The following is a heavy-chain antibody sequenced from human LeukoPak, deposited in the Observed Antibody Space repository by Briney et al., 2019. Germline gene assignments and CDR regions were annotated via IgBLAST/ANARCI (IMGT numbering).Heavy chain of an antibody. Sequence: GASVKVSCKASGYTFTSYGISWVRQAPGQGLEWMGWISAYNGNTNYAQKLQGRVTMTTDTSTSTAYMELRSLRSDDTAVYYCARGCPSSSCPYSYRMDVWGQGTTVTVSS. J-gene: IGHJ6*02. D-gene: IGHD6-13*01. CDR2: ISAYNGNT. CDR3: ARGCPSSSCPYSYRMDV. CDR1: GYTFTSYG. V-gene: IGHV1-18*01.